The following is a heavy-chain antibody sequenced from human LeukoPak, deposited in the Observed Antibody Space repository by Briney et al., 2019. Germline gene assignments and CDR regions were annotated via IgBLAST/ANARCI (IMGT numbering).Heavy chain of an antibody. CDR2: ISSSSSTI. J-gene: IGHJ3*02. Sequence: PGGSLRLSCAASGFTFSSYSMNWVRQAPGKGLEWVSYISSSSSTIYYADSVKGRFTISRDNAKNSLYLQMNSLRAEDTAVYYCARGGFNHAFDIWGQGTVVTVSS. CDR1: GFTFSSYS. V-gene: IGHV3-48*01. CDR3: ARGGFNHAFDI.